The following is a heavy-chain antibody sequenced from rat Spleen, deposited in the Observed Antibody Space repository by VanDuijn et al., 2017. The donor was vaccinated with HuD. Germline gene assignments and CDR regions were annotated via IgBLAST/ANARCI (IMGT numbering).Heavy chain of an antibody. J-gene: IGHJ2*01. D-gene: IGHD2-5*01. CDR3: ARGLVLT. CDR1: GYSITSSHR. V-gene: IGHV3-3*01. CDR2: INSAGST. Sequence: EAQLQESGPGLVKPSQSLSLTCSVTGYSITSSHRWNWIRKFPGNKLEWMGYINSAGSTSYNPSLKSRISITRDTSKNQFFLQVNSVTTEDTATYYCARGLVLTWGQGVMVTVSS.